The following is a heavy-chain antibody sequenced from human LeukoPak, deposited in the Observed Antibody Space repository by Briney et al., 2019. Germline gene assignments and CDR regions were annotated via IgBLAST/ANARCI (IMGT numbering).Heavy chain of an antibody. J-gene: IGHJ4*02. V-gene: IGHV4-61*02. CDR1: GGSISSGSYY. CDR3: ATDRGYGDSIDY. D-gene: IGHD4-17*01. CDR2: IYTSGST. Sequence: PSETLSLTCTVSGGSISSGSYYWSWIRQPAGKGLEWIGRIYTSGSTNYNPSLKSRVTISVDTSKNQFSLKLSSVTAADTAVYYCATDRGYGDSIDYWGQGTLVTVSS.